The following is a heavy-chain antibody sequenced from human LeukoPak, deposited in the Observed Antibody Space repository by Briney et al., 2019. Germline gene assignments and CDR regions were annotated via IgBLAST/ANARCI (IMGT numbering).Heavy chain of an antibody. V-gene: IGHV3-20*04. CDR2: INWNGGST. J-gene: IGHJ4*02. CDR1: GFIFDDHG. Sequence: PGGSLRLSCAASGFIFDDHGMSWVRHAPGKGLEWVSGINWNGGSTGYADSVKGRFTISRDNAKNSLYLQMNSLRAEDTALYYCAGGDRNGWYFDYWGQGILVTVSS. D-gene: IGHD6-19*01. CDR3: AGGDRNGWYFDY.